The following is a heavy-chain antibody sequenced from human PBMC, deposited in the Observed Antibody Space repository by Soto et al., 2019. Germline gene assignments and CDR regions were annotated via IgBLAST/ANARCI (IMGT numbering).Heavy chain of an antibody. CDR1: GFTFSSYG. Sequence: QVQLVESGGGVVQPGRSLRLSCAASGFTFSSYGMHWVRQAPGKGLEWVAVISYDGSNKYYADSVKGRFTISRDNSKNTLYLQMNSLRAEDTAVYYCAKGGYYDSSGGNHLDYWGQGTLVTVSS. CDR2: ISYDGSNK. V-gene: IGHV3-30*18. J-gene: IGHJ4*02. D-gene: IGHD3-22*01. CDR3: AKGGYYDSSGGNHLDY.